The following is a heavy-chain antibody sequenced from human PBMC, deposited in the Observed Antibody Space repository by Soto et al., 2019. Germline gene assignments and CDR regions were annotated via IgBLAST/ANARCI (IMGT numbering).Heavy chain of an antibody. CDR2: IGAADDP. Sequence: QLVESGGGLTQAGGSLRLSCVGSGFFFNNYDMHWVRQVRGKGLEWVSAIGAADDPYYSVSVKGRFIVSRDNAQKSLYLKMNNRRAAEPAVYFCARAYKGQLPRRGDYYYALDVWGRGTTVTVSS. J-gene: IGHJ6*02. CDR3: ARAYKGQLPRRGDYYYALDV. V-gene: IGHV3-13*05. D-gene: IGHD2-2*01. CDR1: GFFFNNYD.